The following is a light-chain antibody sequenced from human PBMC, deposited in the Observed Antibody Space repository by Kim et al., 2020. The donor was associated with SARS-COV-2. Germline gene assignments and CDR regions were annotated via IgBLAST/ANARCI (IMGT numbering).Light chain of an antibody. CDR2: KAS. CDR1: QSISSW. J-gene: IGKJ1*01. Sequence: DIQMTQSPSTLSASVGDRVTITCRASQSISSWLAWYQQKPGKAPKLLIYKASSLESGVPSRFSGSGSGTEFTLTISSLHPDDFATYYCQQYNSSPWTFGQGTKVDIK. CDR3: QQYNSSPWT. V-gene: IGKV1-5*03.